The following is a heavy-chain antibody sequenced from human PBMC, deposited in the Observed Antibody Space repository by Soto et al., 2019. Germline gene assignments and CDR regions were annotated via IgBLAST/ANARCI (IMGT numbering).Heavy chain of an antibody. J-gene: IGHJ4*02. CDR3: AKDRGWSSADLDY. D-gene: IGHD6-19*01. Sequence: LXLSCAASGFTFSIFGMHWVRQAPGKGLEWVALISYDGSNKYYADSVKGRFTISRDKSKNTLYLQMNSLRAEDTAVYYCAKDRGWSSADLDYWGQGPLVTVSS. CDR2: ISYDGSNK. CDR1: GFTFSIFG. V-gene: IGHV3-30*18.